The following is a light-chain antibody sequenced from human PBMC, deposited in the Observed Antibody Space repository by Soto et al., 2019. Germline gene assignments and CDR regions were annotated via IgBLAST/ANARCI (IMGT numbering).Light chain of an antibody. J-gene: IGKJ2*01. Sequence: EIVMTQSPATLSVSPGERATLSCRASQSVSSNLAWYQQKPGQAPRLLIYGASNRATGIPARFTGSGSGTDFTLTISSLEPEDFAVYYCQHRGEWPRTFGQGTKLEIK. V-gene: IGKV3-11*01. CDR2: GAS. CDR3: QHRGEWPRT. CDR1: QSVSSN.